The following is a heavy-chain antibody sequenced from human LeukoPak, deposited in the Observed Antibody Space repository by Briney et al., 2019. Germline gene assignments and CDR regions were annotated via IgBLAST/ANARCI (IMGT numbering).Heavy chain of an antibody. CDR2: IYSGGST. Sequence: SGRSLRLSCAASGFTFSSYAMHWVRQAPGKGLEWVSVIYSGGSTYYADSVKGRFTISRDNSKNTLYLQMNSLRAEDTAVYYCARVGYSYGYFYYFDYWGQGTLVTVSS. J-gene: IGHJ4*02. CDR1: GFTFSSYA. D-gene: IGHD5-18*01. CDR3: ARVGYSYGYFYYFDY. V-gene: IGHV3-53*01.